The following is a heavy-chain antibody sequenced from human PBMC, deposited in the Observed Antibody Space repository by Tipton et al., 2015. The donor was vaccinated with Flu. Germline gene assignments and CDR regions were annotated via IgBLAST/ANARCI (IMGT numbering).Heavy chain of an antibody. Sequence: SLRLSCAVSGFTVNSYYMSWVRQAPGKGLEWVSVLYTGGGTTYADSVKGRFTISRDDSKNTLYLQMNSLRAEDTAVYYCTRGGGRLDWFDPWGQGTLGAVPS. V-gene: IGHV3-53*01. CDR2: LYTGGGT. J-gene: IGHJ5*02. CDR3: TRGGGRLDWFDP. D-gene: IGHD3-10*01. CDR1: GFTVNSYY.